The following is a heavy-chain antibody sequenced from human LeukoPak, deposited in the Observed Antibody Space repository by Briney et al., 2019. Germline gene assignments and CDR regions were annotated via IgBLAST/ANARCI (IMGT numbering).Heavy chain of an antibody. Sequence: GGSLRLSCAASGFTFTTFGMHWVRQAPGKGLEYVSAISPNGGSTYYADSVKGRFTISRDNSKNTLYLQMSSLRAEDTAVYYCVRRCSSSSCYADWGQGTLVTVSS. CDR2: ISPNGGST. CDR3: VRRCSSSSCYAD. CDR1: GFTFTTFG. D-gene: IGHD2-2*01. J-gene: IGHJ4*02. V-gene: IGHV3-64D*06.